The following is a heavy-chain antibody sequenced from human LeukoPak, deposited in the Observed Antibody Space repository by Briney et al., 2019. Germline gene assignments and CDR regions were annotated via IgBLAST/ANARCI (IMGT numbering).Heavy chain of an antibody. D-gene: IGHD2-2*01. CDR1: GGSFSGYY. V-gene: IGHV4-34*01. CDR3: ARGQIVVVPAARGYYYYGMDV. CDR2: INHSGST. Sequence: ASETLSLTCAVYGGSFSGYYWSWIRQPPGKGLEWIGEINHSGSTNYNPSLKGRVTISVDTSKNQFSLKLSSVTAADTAVYYCARGQIVVVPAARGYYYYGMDVWGQGTTVTVSS. J-gene: IGHJ6*02.